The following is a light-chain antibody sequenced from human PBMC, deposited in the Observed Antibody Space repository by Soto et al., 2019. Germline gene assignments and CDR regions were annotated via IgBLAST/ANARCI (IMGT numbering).Light chain of an antibody. CDR3: SSYTSSSTHV. CDR1: SSDVGAYNF. V-gene: IGLV2-14*03. J-gene: IGLJ1*01. CDR2: DVS. Sequence: QSALTQPASVSGSPGQSITISCTGTSSDVGAYNFVSWYQQHPGKVPQLMFFDVSRRPSGVSDRFSGAKSGNTASLTISGLQAEDEGDYYCSSYTSSSTHVFGSGTKVTVL.